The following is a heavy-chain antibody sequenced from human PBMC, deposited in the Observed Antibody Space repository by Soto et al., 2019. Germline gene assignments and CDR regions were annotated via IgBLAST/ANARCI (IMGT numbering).Heavy chain of an antibody. Sequence: EVQLVESGGGLVQPGRSLRLSCAASGFTFDDFAMHWVRQAPGKGLEWVSGITGGGRTEYAASVKGRFTISRDNSKNTVYLQMNSLRAEDTAMYYCAKDAVYNDGLWLVSDWGQGTLVTVS. V-gene: IGHV3-9*01. CDR2: ITGGGRT. CDR3: AKDAVYNDGLWLVSD. CDR1: GFTFDDFA. D-gene: IGHD2-21*01. J-gene: IGHJ4*02.